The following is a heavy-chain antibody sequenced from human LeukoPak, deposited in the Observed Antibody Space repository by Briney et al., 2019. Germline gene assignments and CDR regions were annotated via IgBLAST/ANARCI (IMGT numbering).Heavy chain of an antibody. CDR2: ISSSSSYI. D-gene: IGHD3-10*01. CDR1: GFTFSSYS. Sequence: GGSLRLSCAASGFTFSSYSMNWVRQAPGKGLEWVSSISSSSSYIYHADSVKGRFTISRDNAKNSLYLQMNSLRAEDTAVYYCARDGSGFRELLDWGQGTLVTVSS. CDR3: ARDGSGFRELLD. V-gene: IGHV3-21*01. J-gene: IGHJ4*02.